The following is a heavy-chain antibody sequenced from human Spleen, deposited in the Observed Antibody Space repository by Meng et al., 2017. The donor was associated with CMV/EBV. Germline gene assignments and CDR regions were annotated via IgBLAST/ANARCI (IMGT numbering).Heavy chain of an antibody. CDR2: IYYSGST. Sequence: TCTVSGGYISSSSYYWGWIRQPPGKGLEWIGSIYYSGSTSSNPSLKSRVTISVDTSKNQFSLKLSSVTAADTAVYYCARQGEPIPFDYWGQGTLVTVSS. CDR1: GGYISSSSYY. CDR3: ARQGEPIPFDY. J-gene: IGHJ4*02. V-gene: IGHV4-39*01. D-gene: IGHD1-26*01.